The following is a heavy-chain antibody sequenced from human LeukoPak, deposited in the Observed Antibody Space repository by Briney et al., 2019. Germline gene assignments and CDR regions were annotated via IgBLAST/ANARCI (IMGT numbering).Heavy chain of an antibody. V-gene: IGHV1-8*01. CDR3: ASYSGYDSGYYYYMDV. J-gene: IGHJ6*03. D-gene: IGHD5-12*01. Sequence: GASVKVSCKASGYTFTSYDINWVRQATGQGLEWMGWMNPNSGNTGYAQKFQGKVTMTRNTSISTAYMELSSMRSEDTAVYYCASYSGYDSGYYYYMDVWGKGTTVTVSS. CDR2: MNPNSGNT. CDR1: GYTFTSYD.